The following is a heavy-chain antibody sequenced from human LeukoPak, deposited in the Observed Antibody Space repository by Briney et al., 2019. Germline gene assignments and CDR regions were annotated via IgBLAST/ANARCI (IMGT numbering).Heavy chain of an antibody. Sequence: SQTLSLTCTVSGGSISSGGYYWSWIRQHPGQGLEWIGYIYYSGSTYYNPSLKSRVTISVDTSKNQFSLKLSSVTAADTAVYYCARGGPYSGSYFDYWGQGTLVTVSS. V-gene: IGHV4-31*03. CDR1: GGSISSGGYY. CDR3: ARGGPYSGSYFDY. D-gene: IGHD1-26*01. CDR2: IYYSGST. J-gene: IGHJ4*02.